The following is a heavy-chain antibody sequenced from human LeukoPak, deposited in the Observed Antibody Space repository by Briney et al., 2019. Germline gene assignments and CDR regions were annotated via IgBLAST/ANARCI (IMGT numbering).Heavy chain of an antibody. CDR1: GYTFTSYD. CDR2: MNPNSGNT. V-gene: IGHV1-8*01. D-gene: IGHD6-19*01. Sequence: ASVKVSCKASGYTFTSYDINWVRQATGQGLEWMGWMNPNSGNTGYAQKFQGRVTMTRNTSISTAYMELSSMRSEHPAVYYCATTPISIAVAGSEGDAFDIWGQGTMVTVSS. J-gene: IGHJ3*02. CDR3: ATTPISIAVAGSEGDAFDI.